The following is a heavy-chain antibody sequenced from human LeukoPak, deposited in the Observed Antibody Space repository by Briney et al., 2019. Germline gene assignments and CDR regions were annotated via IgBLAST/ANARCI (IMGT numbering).Heavy chain of an antibody. CDR2: IARDGTA. Sequence: SETLSLTCTVFNYSIRGGFFWGWIRQSPGRGLEWIGIIARDGTAYSNPSLKSRLTISVDTSKNQVSLRLTSVTAADTATYYCAKVHSGSYIGYFDLWGRGTVVSVSS. D-gene: IGHD1-26*01. CDR1: NYSIRGGFF. V-gene: IGHV4-38-2*02. CDR3: AKVHSGSYIGYFDL. J-gene: IGHJ2*01.